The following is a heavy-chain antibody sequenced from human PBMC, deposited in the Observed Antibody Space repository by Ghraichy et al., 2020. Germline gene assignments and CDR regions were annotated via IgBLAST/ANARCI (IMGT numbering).Heavy chain of an antibody. Sequence: ESLNISCTVSGGSISTYYWSWIRQPPGKGLEWVGYISYSGSTNSNPSLKSRVTISVDTSKNHFSLKLSSVTAADTAVYYCARSNYDFWSGYLSFDYWGQGTLVTVSS. V-gene: IGHV4-59*01. CDR1: GGSISTYY. CDR3: ARSNYDFWSGYLSFDY. D-gene: IGHD3-3*01. CDR2: ISYSGST. J-gene: IGHJ4*02.